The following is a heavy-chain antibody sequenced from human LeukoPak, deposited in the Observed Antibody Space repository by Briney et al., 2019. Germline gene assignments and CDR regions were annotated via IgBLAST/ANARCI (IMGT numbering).Heavy chain of an antibody. J-gene: IGHJ4*02. CDR3: AKDGGGDSSGYFLNLYFDY. Sequence: GGSLRLSCAASGFTFSSYAMHWVRQAPGEGLERVAVISYDGSNKYYADSVKGRFTISRDNSKNTLYLQMNSLRAEDTAVYYCAKDGGGDSSGYFLNLYFDYWGQGTLVTVSS. D-gene: IGHD3-22*01. CDR2: ISYDGSNK. V-gene: IGHV3-30-3*01. CDR1: GFTFSSYA.